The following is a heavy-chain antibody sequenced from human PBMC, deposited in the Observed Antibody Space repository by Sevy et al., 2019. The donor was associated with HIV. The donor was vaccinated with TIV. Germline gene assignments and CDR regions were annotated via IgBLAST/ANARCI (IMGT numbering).Heavy chain of an antibody. CDR3: ARPQEWMVPQYYFDY. Sequence: GGSLRLSCAASGFTFSSYAMHWVRQAPGKGLEWVAVISYDGSNKYYADSVKGRFTISRDNSKNTLYLQMNSLRAEDTAVYYCARPQEWMVPQYYFDYWGHGTLVTVSS. V-gene: IGHV3-30-3*01. CDR1: GFTFSSYA. CDR2: ISYDGSNK. J-gene: IGHJ4*01. D-gene: IGHD6-19*01.